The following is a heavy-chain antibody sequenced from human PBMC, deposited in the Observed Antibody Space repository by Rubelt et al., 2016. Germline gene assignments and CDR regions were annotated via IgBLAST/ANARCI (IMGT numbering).Heavy chain of an antibody. V-gene: IGHV4-39*01. CDR2: IYYSGST. D-gene: IGHD2-2*01. CDR3: ARGKPFNCSSTSCQDY. CDR1: GGSISSSSYY. Sequence: GGSISSSSYYWGWIRQPPGKGLEWIGSIYYSGSTYYNPSLKSRVTISVDTSKNQFSLKLSSVTAADTAVYYCARGKPFNCSSTSCQDYWGQGTLVTVSS. J-gene: IGHJ4*02.